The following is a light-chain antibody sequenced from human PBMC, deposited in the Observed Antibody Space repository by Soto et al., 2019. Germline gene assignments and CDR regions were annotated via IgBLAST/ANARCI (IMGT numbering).Light chain of an antibody. CDR2: DVS. Sequence: QSALTQLRSVSGSPGQSVTISCTGTSSDGGGYNYVSWYQQHPGKAPKLMIYDVSKRPSGVPDRFSGSKSGNTASLTISGLQAEDEADYYCCSYAGSYTFVVFGGGTKLTVL. CDR3: CSYAGSYTFVV. CDR1: SSDGGGYNY. V-gene: IGLV2-11*01. J-gene: IGLJ2*01.